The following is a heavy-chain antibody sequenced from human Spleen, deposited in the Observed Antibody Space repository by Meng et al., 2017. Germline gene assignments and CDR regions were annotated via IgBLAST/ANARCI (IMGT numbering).Heavy chain of an antibody. Sequence: GGSLRLSCAASGFTFSTYEMNWVRQAPGKGLEWVSYISSSGSSKFYADSVKGRFTISRDNSKNSVFLQINSLRAEDTAVYYCARGRRVIHPYYFDNWGQGTLVTVSS. J-gene: IGHJ4*02. CDR3: ARGRRVIHPYYFDN. CDR1: GFTFSTYE. CDR2: ISSSGSSK. V-gene: IGHV3-48*03. D-gene: IGHD3-10*01.